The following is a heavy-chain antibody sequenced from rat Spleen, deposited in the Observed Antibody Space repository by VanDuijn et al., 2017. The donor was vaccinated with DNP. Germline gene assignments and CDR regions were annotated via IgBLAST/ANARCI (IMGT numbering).Heavy chain of an antibody. CDR2: IRTKPKNYAT. Sequence: VQVVESGGGLVQPKESLKISCAASGFTFSNAAMYWVRQSPGKGLEWVARIRTKPKNYATYYADSVKGRFTVSRDNAKSTLYLQMDSLRSEDTATYYCARLLAYWGQGTLVTVSS. CDR1: GFTFSNAA. V-gene: IGHV10-5*01. CDR3: ARLLAY. J-gene: IGHJ3*01.